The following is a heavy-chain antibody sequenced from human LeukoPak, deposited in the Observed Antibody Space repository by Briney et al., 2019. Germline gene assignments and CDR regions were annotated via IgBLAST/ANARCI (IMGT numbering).Heavy chain of an antibody. V-gene: IGHV3-21*01. CDR2: ISTKSNI. Sequence: GGSLRLSCAASGFTFSSYTMNWVRQAPGKGLEWVSSISTKSNIYYADSVKGRFTIAKDNTKNSLYLQMNSRRAEDTALYYCTREESSTSGYYFDYRGQGTLVTVCS. CDR1: GFTFSSYT. J-gene: IGHJ4*02. D-gene: IGHD2-2*01. CDR3: TREESSTSGYYFDY.